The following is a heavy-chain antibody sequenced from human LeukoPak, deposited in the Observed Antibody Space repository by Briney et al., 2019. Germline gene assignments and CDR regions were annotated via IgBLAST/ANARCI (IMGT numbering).Heavy chain of an antibody. J-gene: IGHJ4*02. D-gene: IGHD3-10*01. CDR3: ASRTYYYGSGNRIFDY. CDR2: IYYSGST. Sequence: PSPPLSLPCTVSGGSISSGDYYWSWIRQPPGKGLEWVGYIYYSGSTYYNPSLKSRVTISVDTSKNQCSLKLSSVTAADTAVYYCASRTYYYGSGNRIFDYWGQGTLVTVSS. V-gene: IGHV4-30-4*01. CDR1: GGSISSGDYY.